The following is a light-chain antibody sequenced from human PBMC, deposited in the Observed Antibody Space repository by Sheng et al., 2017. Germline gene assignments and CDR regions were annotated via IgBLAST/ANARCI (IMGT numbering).Light chain of an antibody. CDR3: QQSYSVPRT. CDR2: GTS. CDR1: QTLGKY. J-gene: IGKJ1*01. Sequence: DIQMTQSPSSLSASVGDRVTITCRASQTLGKYVNWYQEKPGEAPSLLIYGTSSLATGVPSRFSGSGSGSDFILTIYSLQPEDFATYYCQQSYSVPRTFGQGTKVEI. V-gene: IGKV1-39*01.